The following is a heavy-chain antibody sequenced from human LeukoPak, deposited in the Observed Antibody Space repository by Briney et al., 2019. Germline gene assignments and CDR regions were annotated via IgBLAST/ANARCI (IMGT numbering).Heavy chain of an antibody. CDR1: GGPINVNY. CDR2: MSYDGST. V-gene: IGHV4-59*01. J-gene: IGHJ6*03. D-gene: IGHD1-26*01. Sequence: PSETLSLTCTVSGGPINVNYWSWIRQPPGKGLEWIGYMSYDGSTNYNPSLKSRVSISVDTSKKQFSLMLSSVTAADTAVYYCARDIRGSFYPYYFYYMDVWGKGTTVTVSS. CDR3: ARDIRGSFYPYYFYYMDV.